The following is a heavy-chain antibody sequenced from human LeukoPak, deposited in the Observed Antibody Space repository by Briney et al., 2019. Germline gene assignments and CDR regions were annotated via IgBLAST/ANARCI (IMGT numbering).Heavy chain of an antibody. Sequence: SVKVSCKASGGTFSSYAISWVRQAPGQGLEWMGRIIPIFGTANYAQKFQGRVTITTDESTSTAYMELSSLRSEDTAVYYCASEGGVAAAALDYWGQGTLVTVSA. CDR2: IIPIFGTA. J-gene: IGHJ4*02. D-gene: IGHD6-13*01. CDR3: ASEGGVAAAALDY. V-gene: IGHV1-69*05. CDR1: GGTFSSYA.